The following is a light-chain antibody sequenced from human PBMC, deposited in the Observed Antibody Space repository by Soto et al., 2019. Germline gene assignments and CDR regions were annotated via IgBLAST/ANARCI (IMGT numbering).Light chain of an antibody. Sequence: DIQMTQSPSSLSASVGDRVTITCQARQDISNYLNWYQQKPGKAPKLLIYDASNLETGAPSRFSGRGSGTDFTFTISSLQPEDIATYYCQQCDKLPLTFGGGTKVEIK. V-gene: IGKV1-33*01. CDR2: DAS. J-gene: IGKJ4*01. CDR1: QDISNY. CDR3: QQCDKLPLT.